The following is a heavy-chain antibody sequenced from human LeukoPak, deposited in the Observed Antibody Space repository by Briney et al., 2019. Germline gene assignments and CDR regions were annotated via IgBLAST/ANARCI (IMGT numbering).Heavy chain of an antibody. V-gene: IGHV1-18*01. Sequence: GASVKVSCKASGYTFTSYGISWVRQAPGQGLEWMGWISAYNGNTNYAQKLQGRVTMTTDTSTSTAYMELRSLRSDDTAVYCCARGWGPQYQLLFSVRPPSPDHWFDPWGQGTLVTVSS. CDR1: GYTFTSYG. CDR2: ISAYNGNT. J-gene: IGHJ5*02. CDR3: ARGWGPQYQLLFSVRPPSPDHWFDP. D-gene: IGHD2-2*01.